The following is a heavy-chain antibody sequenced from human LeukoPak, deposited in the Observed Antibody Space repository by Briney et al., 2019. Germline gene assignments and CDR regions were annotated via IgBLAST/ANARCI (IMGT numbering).Heavy chain of an antibody. CDR1: GFTVSSNY. J-gene: IGHJ4*02. CDR3: AREGCSSISCYEGGLFDY. CDR2: IYSGGST. V-gene: IGHV3-53*01. D-gene: IGHD2-2*01. Sequence: GGPLRLSCAASGFTVSSNYMSWVRQAPGKGMEWVSVIYSGGSTYYADSVKGRFTISRDNSKNTLYLQMNSLRAEDTAVYYCAREGCSSISCYEGGLFDYWGQGTLVIVSS.